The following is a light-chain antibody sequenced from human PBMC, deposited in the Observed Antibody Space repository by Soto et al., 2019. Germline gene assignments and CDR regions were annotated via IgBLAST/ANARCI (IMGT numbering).Light chain of an antibody. V-gene: IGKV1-39*01. Sequence: DIQMTQSPSSLSASVGDTVTITCRASQTIITYLNWYQQKPGKAPKLLIYFASTLQSGVPSRFSGSKSGTDFTLTISSLQPEDFATYYCQQTYTIPHPFRQGTKVEIK. CDR2: FAS. CDR3: QQTYTIPHP. CDR1: QTIITY. J-gene: IGKJ1*01.